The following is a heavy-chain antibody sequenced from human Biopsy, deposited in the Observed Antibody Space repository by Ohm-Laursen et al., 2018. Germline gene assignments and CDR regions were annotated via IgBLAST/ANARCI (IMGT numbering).Heavy chain of an antibody. V-gene: IGHV1-69*05. J-gene: IGHJ6*02. CDR1: GGTFINYA. D-gene: IGHD3-10*01. CDR3: ARGSFWFGGNYYYYGMDV. CDR2: IIPMFGTA. Sequence: SSVKVSCKASGGTFINYAISWVRQAPGQGLEWMGGIIPMFGTANYAQMFQGRVTMTRNTSISTAYMELNSLRSEDTAVYYCARGSFWFGGNYYYYGMDVWGQGTTVTVSS.